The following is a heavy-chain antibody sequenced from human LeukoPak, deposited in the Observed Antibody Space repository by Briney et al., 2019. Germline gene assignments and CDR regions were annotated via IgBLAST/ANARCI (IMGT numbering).Heavy chain of an antibody. D-gene: IGHD5-24*01. V-gene: IGHV4-34*01. CDR3: ARTGSSPRRDGYNRRFYYYYYMDV. CDR2: INHSGST. J-gene: IGHJ6*03. CDR1: GGSFRGYY. Sequence: PSGTLSLTCAGYGGSFRGYYWSWIRQPPGKGLEGSGEINHSGSTNYNPSLESRVTISVDTSKNQFSLKLSSVTAADTAVYYCARTGSSPRRDGYNRRFYYYYYMDVWGKGTTVTISS.